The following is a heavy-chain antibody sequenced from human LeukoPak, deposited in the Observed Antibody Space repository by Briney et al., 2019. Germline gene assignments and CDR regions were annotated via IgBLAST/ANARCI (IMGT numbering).Heavy chain of an antibody. CDR1: GGSFSGYY. D-gene: IGHD3-22*01. Sequence: SETLSLTCAVYGGSFSGYYWSWIRQPPGKGLEWIGEINHSGSTNYNPSLKSRVTISVDTSKNQFSLKLSSVTAADTAVYFCARGPTTDYYDSSGFYYVFDYWGQGTLVIVSS. V-gene: IGHV4-34*01. CDR2: INHSGST. CDR3: ARGPTTDYYDSSGFYYVFDY. J-gene: IGHJ4*02.